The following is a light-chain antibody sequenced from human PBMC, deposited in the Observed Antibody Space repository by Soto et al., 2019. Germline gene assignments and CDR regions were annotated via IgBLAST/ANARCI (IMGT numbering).Light chain of an antibody. CDR1: SRHSNYA. CDR3: QTWGTGTVI. V-gene: IGLV4-69*01. Sequence: QLVLTQSPSASASLGASVKLTCTLSSRHSNYAIAWHQQQPEKGPRYLMKLNSDGSHSKWDGIPDRFSGSSSGAERYLTISSLQSEDEADYYCQTWGTGTVIFGGGTKLTVL. J-gene: IGLJ2*01. CDR2: LNSDGSH.